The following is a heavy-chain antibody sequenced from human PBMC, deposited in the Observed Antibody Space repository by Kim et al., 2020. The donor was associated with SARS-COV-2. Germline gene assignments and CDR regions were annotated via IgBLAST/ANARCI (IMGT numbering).Heavy chain of an antibody. D-gene: IGHD3-10*01. CDR1: GFTFSSYS. Sequence: GGSLRLSCAASGFTFSSYSMNWVRQAPGKGLEWVSYISSSSTIYYADSVKGRFTISRDNAKNSLYLQMNSLRAEDTAVYYCARDQRAGVFYYYYGMDVWG. CDR2: ISSSSTI. CDR3: ARDQRAGVFYYYYGMDV. J-gene: IGHJ6*01. V-gene: IGHV3-48*04.